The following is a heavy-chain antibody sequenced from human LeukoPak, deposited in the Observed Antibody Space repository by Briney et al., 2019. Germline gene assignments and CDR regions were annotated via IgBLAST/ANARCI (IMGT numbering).Heavy chain of an antibody. V-gene: IGHV1-2*02. D-gene: IGHD1-26*01. CDR1: GYTFTDSF. Sequence: ASVTVSCTASGYTFTDSFIHWVRQAPGQGLEWMGWINPDTGNTKFTQKFQGRVTMTRDTSMSTVYMELRSLRSDDTGVYFCARNAPLGRGNWENAFDLWGQGTLITVSS. CDR2: INPDTGNT. J-gene: IGHJ3*01. CDR3: ARNAPLGRGNWENAFDL.